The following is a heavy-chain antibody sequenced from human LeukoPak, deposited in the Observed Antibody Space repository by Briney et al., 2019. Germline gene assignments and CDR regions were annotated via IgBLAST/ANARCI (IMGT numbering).Heavy chain of an antibody. CDR1: GGSISSGDYY. CDR3: AIYQSGLFDY. CDR2: IYYSGST. J-gene: IGHJ4*02. D-gene: IGHD2-2*01. Sequence: SQTLSLTCTVSGGSISSGDYYWSWIRQPPGKGLEWIGYIYYSGSTYYNPSRKRRVTISVDTSKNQFSLKLSSVTAADTPVYYCAIYQSGLFDYWGQGTLVTVSS. V-gene: IGHV4-30-4*01.